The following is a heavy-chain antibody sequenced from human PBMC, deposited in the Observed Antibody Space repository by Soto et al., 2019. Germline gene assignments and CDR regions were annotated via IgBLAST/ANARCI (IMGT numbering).Heavy chain of an antibody. J-gene: IGHJ3*02. V-gene: IGHV4-31*03. Sequence: SETLSLTCTVSGGSISSGGYYWGWIRQHPGRCLEWIGYIYYSGSTYYNPSLKSRVTISVDTSKNQFSLKLSSVTAADTAVYYCARELLEVDDAFDIWGQGTMVTVSS. D-gene: IGHD3-10*01. CDR2: IYYSGST. CDR1: GGSISSGGYY. CDR3: ARELLEVDDAFDI.